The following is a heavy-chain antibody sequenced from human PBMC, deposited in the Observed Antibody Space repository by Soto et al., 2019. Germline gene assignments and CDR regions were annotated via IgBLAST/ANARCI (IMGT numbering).Heavy chain of an antibody. CDR1: GYSFTSYW. Sequence: PGESLKISCKGSGYSFTSYWISWVRQMPGKGLEWMGRIDPSDSYTNYSPSFQGHVTISADKSISTAYLQWSSLKASDTAMYYCARRSSTSHTNYGMDVWGQGTTVTVSS. V-gene: IGHV5-10-1*01. CDR3: ARRSSTSHTNYGMDV. D-gene: IGHD2-2*01. J-gene: IGHJ6*02. CDR2: IDPSDSYT.